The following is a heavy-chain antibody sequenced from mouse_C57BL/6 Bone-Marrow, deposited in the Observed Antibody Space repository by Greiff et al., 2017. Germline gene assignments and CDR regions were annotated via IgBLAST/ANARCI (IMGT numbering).Heavy chain of an antibody. V-gene: IGHV1-42*01. CDR1: GYSFTGYY. CDR2: INPSTGGT. Sequence: EVQLQQSGPELVKPGASVKISCKASGYSFTGYYMNWVKQSPEKSLEWIGEINPSTGGTTYNQKFKAKATLTVDKSSSTACMQLKSLTSEDSAVYYCASGDGYLWYFDVWGTGTTVTVSS. J-gene: IGHJ1*03. CDR3: ASGDGYLWYFDV. D-gene: IGHD2-3*01.